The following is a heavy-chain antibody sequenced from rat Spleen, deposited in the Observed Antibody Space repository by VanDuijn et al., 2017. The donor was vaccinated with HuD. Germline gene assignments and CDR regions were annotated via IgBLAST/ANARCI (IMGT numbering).Heavy chain of an antibody. CDR2: IWSHGGT. Sequence: QVQLKESGPGLVQPSQTLSLTCTVSGLSLTSITVSWIRQPPGKGLAWMGVIWSHGGTDYNSAIKSRLSISRDTSKSQVFLKMSSLQTEDTATYYCARAHMDAWGQGASVTVSS. J-gene: IGHJ4*01. CDR1: GLSLTSIT. CDR3: ARAHMDA. V-gene: IGHV2-47*01.